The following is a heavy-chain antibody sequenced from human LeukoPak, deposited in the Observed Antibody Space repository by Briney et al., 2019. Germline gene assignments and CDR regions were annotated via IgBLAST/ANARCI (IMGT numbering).Heavy chain of an antibody. Sequence: PSETLSLTCAVYGGSFSGYYWSWIRQPPGKGLEWIGEINHSGSTNYNPSLKSRVTISVDTSKNQFSLKLSSVTAADTAVYYCARGKGPRRRFLEWLPQNWFDPWGQGTLVTVSS. J-gene: IGHJ5*02. CDR3: ARGKGPRRRFLEWLPQNWFDP. CDR2: INHSGST. CDR1: GGSFSGYY. D-gene: IGHD3-3*01. V-gene: IGHV4-34*01.